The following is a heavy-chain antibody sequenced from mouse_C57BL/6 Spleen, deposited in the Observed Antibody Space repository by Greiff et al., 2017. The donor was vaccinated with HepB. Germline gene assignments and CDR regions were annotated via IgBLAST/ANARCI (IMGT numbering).Heavy chain of an antibody. J-gene: IGHJ1*03. V-gene: IGHV1-80*01. D-gene: IGHD2-1*01. CDR2: IYPGDGDT. CDR1: GYAFSSYW. Sequence: VQLQQSGAELVKPGASVKISCKASGYAFSSYWMNWVKQRPGKGLEWIGQIYPGDGDTNYNGKFKGKATLTADKSSSTAYMQLSSLTSEDSAVYFCARRGIYYGNYWYFDVWGTGTTVRLL. CDR3: ARRGIYYGNYWYFDV.